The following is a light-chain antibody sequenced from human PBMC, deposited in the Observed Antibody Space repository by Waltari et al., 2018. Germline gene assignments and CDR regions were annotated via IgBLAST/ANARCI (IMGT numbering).Light chain of an antibody. CDR2: GAS. J-gene: IGKJ1*01. CDR1: QSVSWG. Sequence: EIVLTQSPGTLSLSPGERATLSCRASQSVSWGLGWYQQKPGQAPRLLIYGASNRATGIPDRFSGSGSGTDFSLTISSLEPEDFAVYYCQHYLRLPATFGQGTKVEIK. V-gene: IGKV3-20*01. CDR3: QHYLRLPAT.